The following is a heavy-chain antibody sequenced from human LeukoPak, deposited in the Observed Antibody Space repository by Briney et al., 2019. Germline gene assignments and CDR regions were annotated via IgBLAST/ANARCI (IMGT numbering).Heavy chain of an antibody. Sequence: PGGSLRLSCAASGFTVSSNYMSWVRQAPGKGLEWVSVIYSGGSTYYAGSVKGRFTISRDNAKNSLYLQMNSLRDEDTAVYYCARVGFNYEARANDYWGQGTLATVSS. V-gene: IGHV3-53*01. CDR3: ARVGFNYEARANDY. D-gene: IGHD5-18*01. J-gene: IGHJ4*02. CDR1: GFTVSSNY. CDR2: IYSGGST.